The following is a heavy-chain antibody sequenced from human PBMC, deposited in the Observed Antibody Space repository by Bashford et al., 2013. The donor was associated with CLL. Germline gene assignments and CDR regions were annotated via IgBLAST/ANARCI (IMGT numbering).Heavy chain of an antibody. J-gene: IGHJ6*02. Sequence: SVKVSCKASGGTLQQLCYQLGATGPWTRGLSGVGGIIPIFGTANYAQKFQGRVTITADESTSTAYMELSSLRSEDTAVYYCARVIPDDIVVVPAAIYYYGMDVWGPRD. CDR2: IIPIFGTA. D-gene: IGHD2-2*01. CDR1: GGTLQQLC. V-gene: IGHV1-69*13. CDR3: ARVIPDDIVVVPAAIYYYGMDV.